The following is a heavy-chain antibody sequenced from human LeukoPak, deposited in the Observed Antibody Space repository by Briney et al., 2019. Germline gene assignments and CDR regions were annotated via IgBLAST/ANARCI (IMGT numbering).Heavy chain of an antibody. J-gene: IGHJ4*02. CDR3: ARSPTTVVTFFDY. CDR2: ICYSGST. CDR1: GGSISSYY. V-gene: IGHV4-59*01. D-gene: IGHD4-23*01. Sequence: SETLSLTCTVSGGSISSYYWSWLRQPPGKGLEGIGYICYSGSTNYNPPLKSRVTISVDTSKNQFSLKLSSVTAADTAVYYCARSPTTVVTFFDYWGQGTLVTVSS.